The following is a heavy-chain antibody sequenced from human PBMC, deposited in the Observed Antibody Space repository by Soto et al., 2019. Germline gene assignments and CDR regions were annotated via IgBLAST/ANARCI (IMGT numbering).Heavy chain of an antibody. Sequence: PGGSLRLSCAASGFTFRSYVMTWVREAPGKGLEWVSAISGSGGSTYYADSVKGRFTISRDNSKNTLYLQMNSLRAEDTAVYYCARRHYDILTGYSLYDAFDIWGQGTMVTVSS. V-gene: IGHV3-23*01. CDR3: ARRHYDILTGYSLYDAFDI. J-gene: IGHJ3*02. CDR2: ISGSGGST. CDR1: GFTFRSYV. D-gene: IGHD3-9*01.